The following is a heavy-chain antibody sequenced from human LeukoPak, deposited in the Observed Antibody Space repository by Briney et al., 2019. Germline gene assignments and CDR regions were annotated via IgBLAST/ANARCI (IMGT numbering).Heavy chain of an antibody. V-gene: IGHV3-15*01. CDR2: IKSKTDGRTT. D-gene: IGHD3-9*01. J-gene: IGHJ6*03. Sequence: GGSLRLSCAASGFTFSSYEMNWGRQAPGKGLEWVGRIKSKTDGRTTDYAAPVKGRFTISRDDTKNTLYLQMNSLKTEDTAVYYCTTEDILTGYYTDQYYYYYMDVWGKGTTVTISS. CDR3: TTEDILTGYYTDQYYYYYMDV. CDR1: GFTFSSYE.